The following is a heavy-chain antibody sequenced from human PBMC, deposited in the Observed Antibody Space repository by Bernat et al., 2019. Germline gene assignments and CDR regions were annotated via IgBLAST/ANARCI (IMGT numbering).Heavy chain of an antibody. D-gene: IGHD1-26*01. J-gene: IGHJ4*02. CDR1: GFTFSTYA. CDR3: AKKPTSTWSHYHFDY. CDR2: ISGSGGST. V-gene: IGHV3-23*01. Sequence: EVQLLESGGGLVQPGGSLRLSCAASGFTFSTYAMSWVRQAPGKGLEWVSAISGSGGSTYFTDSVKGRFTISRDKSEITMYLQMSRLRSDDTAVYYCAKKPTSTWSHYHFDYWGQGTLVTVAS.